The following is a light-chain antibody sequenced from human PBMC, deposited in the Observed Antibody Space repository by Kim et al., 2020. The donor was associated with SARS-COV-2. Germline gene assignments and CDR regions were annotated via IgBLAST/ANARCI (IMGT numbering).Light chain of an antibody. CDR1: KLGHKY. Sequence: ESPAQTASIPCSGDKLGHKYVEWYQQKPGQSPVVVIYQDNKRPSGIPERFSGSNSGNTATLTISGSQAVDEADYYCQAWDTSTVVFGGGTQLTVL. J-gene: IGLJ3*02. CDR2: QDN. CDR3: QAWDTSTVV. V-gene: IGLV3-1*01.